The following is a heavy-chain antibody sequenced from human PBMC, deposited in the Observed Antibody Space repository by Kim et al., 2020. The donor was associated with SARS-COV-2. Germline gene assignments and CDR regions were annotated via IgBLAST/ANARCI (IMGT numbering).Heavy chain of an antibody. D-gene: IGHD3-10*01. CDR3: AKSPQGPSSWFGTYYMDV. Sequence: GGSLRLSCAASGFTFSSYAMSWVRQAPGKGLEWVSAISGSGGSTYYADSVKGRFTISRDNSKNTLYLQMNSLRAEDTAVYYCAKSPQGPSSWFGTYYMDVWGKGTPVTVSS. J-gene: IGHJ6*03. CDR1: GFTFSSYA. V-gene: IGHV3-23*01. CDR2: ISGSGGST.